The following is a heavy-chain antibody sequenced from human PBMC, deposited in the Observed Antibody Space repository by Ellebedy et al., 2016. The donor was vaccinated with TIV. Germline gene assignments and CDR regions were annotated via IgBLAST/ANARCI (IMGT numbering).Heavy chain of an antibody. Sequence: ASVKVSXXTSGYTFSNYDINWVRQATGQGLEWMGWITSYNGNTNYAQKFQGRVTMTTDTSTSIAYMELRSLRSDDTAIYYCARAAPLFRSGSGIVPARMDVWGQGTTVTVSS. J-gene: IGHJ6*02. CDR1: GYTFSNYD. D-gene: IGHD3-10*01. V-gene: IGHV1-18*01. CDR2: ITSYNGNT. CDR3: ARAAPLFRSGSGIVPARMDV.